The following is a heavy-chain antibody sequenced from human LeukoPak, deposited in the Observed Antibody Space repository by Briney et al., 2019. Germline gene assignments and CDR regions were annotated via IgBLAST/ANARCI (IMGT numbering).Heavy chain of an antibody. CDR3: AKSLHCSSTSCPMGY. D-gene: IGHD2-2*01. CDR2: IRYDGSNK. CDR1: GFTFSSYG. J-gene: IGHJ4*02. Sequence: PGGSLRLSCAASGFTFSSYGMPWVRQAPGKGLEWVAFIRYDGSNKYYADSVKGRFTISRDNSKNTLYLQMNSLRAEDTAVYYCAKSLHCSSTSCPMGYWGQGTLVTVSS. V-gene: IGHV3-30*02.